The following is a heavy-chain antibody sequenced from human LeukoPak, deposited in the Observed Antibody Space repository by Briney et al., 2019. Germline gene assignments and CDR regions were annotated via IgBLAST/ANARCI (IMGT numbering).Heavy chain of an antibody. CDR3: AKGVNTVSFTFDY. V-gene: IGHV3-43*02. Sequence: GGSLRLCCAASGFTFHDYSMHWVRQTPGKGLEWVSVISGDGVTTHYADSVKGRFTISRDNSKDSLYLQMDSLRAEDTAVYFCAKGVNTVSFTFDYWGQGTLVTVSS. J-gene: IGHJ4*02. D-gene: IGHD3-22*01. CDR2: ISGDGVTT. CDR1: GFTFHDYS.